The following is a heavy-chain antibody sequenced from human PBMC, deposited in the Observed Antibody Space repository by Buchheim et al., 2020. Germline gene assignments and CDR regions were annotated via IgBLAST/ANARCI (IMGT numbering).Heavy chain of an antibody. CDR1: GGSISSSNW. D-gene: IGHD2-2*01. J-gene: IGHJ6*02. V-gene: IGHV4-4*02. Sequence: QVQLQESGPGLVKPSGTLSLTCAVSGGSISSSNWWSWVRQPPGKGLEWIGEIYHSGSTNYNPSLTSRVTISVDKSKNQFSLKLSSVTAADTAVYYCARTDIVVVPAAAPSYYYYGMDVWGQGTT. CDR3: ARTDIVVVPAAAPSYYYYGMDV. CDR2: IYHSGST.